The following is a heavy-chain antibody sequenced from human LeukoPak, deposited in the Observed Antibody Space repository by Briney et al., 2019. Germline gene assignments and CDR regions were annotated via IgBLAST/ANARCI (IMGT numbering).Heavy chain of an antibody. CDR2: IYYSGST. CDR1: GASIISDTYY. V-gene: IGHV4-39*07. D-gene: IGHD4-11*01. CDR3: ARQGYSNYVDY. J-gene: IGHJ4*02. Sequence: SETLSLTGTVSGASIISDTYYWGWIRQPPGKGLEWIGSIYYSGSTYYSPSLKSRVTMSVDTSTNQFSLKLTSVTAADTAVYYCARQGYSNYVDYWGQGTLVTVSS.